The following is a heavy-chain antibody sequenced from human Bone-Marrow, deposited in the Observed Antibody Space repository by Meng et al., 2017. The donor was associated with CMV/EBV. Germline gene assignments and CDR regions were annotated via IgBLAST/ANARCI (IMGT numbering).Heavy chain of an antibody. Sequence: GGSLRLSCVASGFTFSNYYMSWVRQAPGKGLEWVANIKQRGSEAFYVDSVKGRFTISRDKSKNTLYLQMSSLRVEDMAVYYCARCPPEVVRGYWYFDLWGRGTLVTVSS. D-gene: IGHD3-10*01. CDR3: ARCPPEVVRGYWYFDL. CDR2: IKQRGSEA. V-gene: IGHV3-7*03. J-gene: IGHJ2*01. CDR1: GFTFSNYY.